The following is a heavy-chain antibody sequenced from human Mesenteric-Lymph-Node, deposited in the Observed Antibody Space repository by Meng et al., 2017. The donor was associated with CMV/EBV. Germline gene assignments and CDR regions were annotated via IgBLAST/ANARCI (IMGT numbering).Heavy chain of an antibody. Sequence: GESLKISCAASRLTFPIYTMSWVRQAPGKGLEWVSSISGSGGRTFYADSVKGRFFISRENAKNFLYLQMNSLSAGDTAVYYCAREIAVPGRWYFDLWGRGTPVTVSS. J-gene: IGHJ2*01. CDR2: ISGSGGRT. V-gene: IGHV3-23*01. D-gene: IGHD6-19*01. CDR3: AREIAVPGRWYFDL. CDR1: RLTFPIYT.